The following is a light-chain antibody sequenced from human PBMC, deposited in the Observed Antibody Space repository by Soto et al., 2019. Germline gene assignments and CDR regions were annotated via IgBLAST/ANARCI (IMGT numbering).Light chain of an antibody. V-gene: IGKV3-15*01. Sequence: EFVMTQSPATLSASPGECVTLFCRAIESVSTNLAWYQQKAGQDNRLIFYDEYTRATGIKARFSGSGSGTEFTLTIRSMQSEDFAVYYCQPYHGWQITFGPWQRLELK. J-gene: IGKJ5*01. CDR2: DEY. CDR1: ESVSTN. CDR3: QPYHGWQIT.